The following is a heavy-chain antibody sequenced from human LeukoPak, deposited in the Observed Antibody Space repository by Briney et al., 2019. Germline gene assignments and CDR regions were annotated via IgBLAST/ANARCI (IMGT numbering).Heavy chain of an antibody. CDR1: GGSISSGDYY. CDR3: ARDASENSGWSGGYYYYYYYMDV. V-gene: IGHV4-61*02. J-gene: IGHJ6*03. CDR2: IYTSGST. Sequence: SQTLSLTCTVSGGSISSGDYYWSWIRQPAGTGLEWIGRIYTSGSTNYNPSLKSRVTMSVDTSKNQFSLKLSSVTAAETAVYYCARDASENSGWSGGYYYYYYYMDVWGKGTTVTISS. D-gene: IGHD6-19*01.